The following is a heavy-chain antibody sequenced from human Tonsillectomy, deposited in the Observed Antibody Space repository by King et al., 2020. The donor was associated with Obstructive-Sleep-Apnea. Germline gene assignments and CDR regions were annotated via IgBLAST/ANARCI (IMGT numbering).Heavy chain of an antibody. V-gene: IGHV3-30*18. D-gene: IGHD6-25*01. J-gene: IGHJ4*02. Sequence: VQLVESGGGVVQPGGSLRLSCVDSGLTFSSYGMHWVRQAPGKGLGWVAFISYDGSYKNYADSVKGRFTISRDNSKKTLSLQMNSLRDEDTALYYCAKVPGSGFDSWGQGTLVTVSS. CDR3: AKVPGSGFDS. CDR1: GLTFSSYG. CDR2: ISYDGSYK.